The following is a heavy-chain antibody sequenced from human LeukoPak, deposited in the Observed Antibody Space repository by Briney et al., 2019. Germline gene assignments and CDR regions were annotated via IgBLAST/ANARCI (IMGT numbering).Heavy chain of an antibody. D-gene: IGHD5-18*01. CDR2: IHPGGST. V-gene: IGHV4-31*03. CDR1: GGFISGSGHY. CDR3: STGGDTAKGGDS. J-gene: IGHJ4*02. Sequence: SETLSLTCTVSGGFISGSGHYWTWPRQHPGEGLEWLVFIHPGGSTYYNPSLSGRLIISADTSKNHMSLKLSSVTAAATAVYYCSTGGDTAKGGDSWGQGNLVTVSS.